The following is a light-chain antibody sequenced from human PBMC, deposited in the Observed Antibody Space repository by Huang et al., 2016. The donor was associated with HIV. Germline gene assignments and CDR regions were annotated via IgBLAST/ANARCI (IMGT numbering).Light chain of an antibody. CDR3: QQRANWPPT. CDR1: QSVGGN. V-gene: IGKV3-11*01. J-gene: IGKJ4*01. Sequence: EIVLTQSPATLSLSPGERATLPCRASQSVGGNLAWYQQKPGQAPRLRIYGAATRASAIPARFSGSGSGTDFTLTISSLEPEDFAVYYCQQRANWPPTFGGGTKVEIK. CDR2: GAA.